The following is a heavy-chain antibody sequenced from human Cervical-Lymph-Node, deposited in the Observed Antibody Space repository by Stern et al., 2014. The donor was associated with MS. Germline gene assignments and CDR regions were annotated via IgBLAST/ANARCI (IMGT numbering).Heavy chain of an antibody. Sequence: VQLVESGSELKEPGASVKVSCKASGYTLTDYPMNWVRQAPGQGLEWMGWIHTNTGNSPYVQGFTGRFVFSLDTSVSTAYLHISSLKADDTAVYYCARDFVDTAMITRSDYLDSWGQGTLVTVSS. V-gene: IGHV7-4-1*02. J-gene: IGHJ4*02. CDR2: IHTNTGNS. CDR1: GYTLTDYP. CDR3: ARDFVDTAMITRSDYLDS. D-gene: IGHD5-18*01.